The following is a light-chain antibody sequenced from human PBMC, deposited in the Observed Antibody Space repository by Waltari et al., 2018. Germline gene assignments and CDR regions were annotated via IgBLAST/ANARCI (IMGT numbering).Light chain of an antibody. Sequence: QSALTQPASVSGSPGQSISISCPGISSDVGGFNFVSWYQQHPGNAPKLMIYDVFNRPSGVSTRFSGSKSDNAASLAISGLQAEDEAVYYCSSYTASPPHVVFGGGTKVTVL. CDR3: SSYTASPPHVV. J-gene: IGLJ2*01. V-gene: IGLV2-14*03. CDR2: DVF. CDR1: SSDVGGFNF.